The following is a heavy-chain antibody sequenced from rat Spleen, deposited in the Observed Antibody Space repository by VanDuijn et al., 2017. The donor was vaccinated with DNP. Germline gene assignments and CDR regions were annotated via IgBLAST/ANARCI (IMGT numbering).Heavy chain of an antibody. Sequence: EVQLVESGGGLVQPGRSLKLSCAASGFTFSNYGMAWVRQAPTKGLEWVASITTGGGNTYYRDSVKGRFTISRDNAKSTLYLQMNSLRSEDMATYYCARWGGDYFDYWGQGVMVTVSS. J-gene: IGHJ2*01. V-gene: IGHV5S13*01. CDR3: ARWGGDYFDY. CDR2: ITTGGGNT. CDR1: GFTFSNYG.